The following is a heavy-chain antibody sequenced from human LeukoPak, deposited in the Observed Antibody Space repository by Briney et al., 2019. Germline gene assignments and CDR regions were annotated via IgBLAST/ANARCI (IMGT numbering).Heavy chain of an antibody. J-gene: IGHJ3*02. CDR1: GGSISSYY. V-gene: IGHV4-59*01. Sequence: SETLSLTCTASGGSISSYYWSWIRQPPGKGLEWIGYIYYSGSTNYNPSLTSRVTISVETSKNQFSLKLSSVTAADTAVYYCARDRDSSGYYGSYAFDIWGQGTMVTVSS. D-gene: IGHD3-22*01. CDR3: ARDRDSSGYYGSYAFDI. CDR2: IYYSGST.